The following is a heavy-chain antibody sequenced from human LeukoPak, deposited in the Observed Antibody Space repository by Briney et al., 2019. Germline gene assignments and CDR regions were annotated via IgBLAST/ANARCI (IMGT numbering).Heavy chain of an antibody. CDR2: IKQDGSEK. J-gene: IGHJ4*02. D-gene: IGHD5-12*01. Sequence: PGGSLRLSCAASGFTFSSYWMSWVRQAPGKGLEWVANIKQDGSEKYYADSVKGRFSISRDNSKNTLYLQMNNARVDDTAVYYCAKEVGYGSPYFDYWGQGTLVTVSS. CDR3: AKEVGYGSPYFDY. V-gene: IGHV3-7*01. CDR1: GFTFSSYW.